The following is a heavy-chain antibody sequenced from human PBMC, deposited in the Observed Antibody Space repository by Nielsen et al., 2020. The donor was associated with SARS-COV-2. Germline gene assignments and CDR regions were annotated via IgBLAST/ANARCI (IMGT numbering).Heavy chain of an antibody. CDR3: AKALPAIVVVPAAITDY. J-gene: IGHJ4*02. CDR1: GFTFSSYA. CDR2: ISGSGGST. V-gene: IGHV3-23*01. D-gene: IGHD2-2*01. Sequence: GESLKISCAASGFTFSSYAMSWVRQAPGKGLEWVSAISGSGGSTYYADSVKGRFTISRDNSKNTLYLQMNSLRAEDTAVYYCAKALPAIVVVPAAITDYWGQGTLVTVSS.